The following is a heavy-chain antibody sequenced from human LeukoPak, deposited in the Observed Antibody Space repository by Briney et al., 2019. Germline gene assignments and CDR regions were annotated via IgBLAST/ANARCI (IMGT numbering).Heavy chain of an antibody. Sequence: SETLSLTCSVSGGSVGSYYWSWIRQPAGKGLEWIGRIYTSGSTNYSPSLRSRATISVDKSKSQFSLKLTSVTAADTAVYYCARDLSYCSSTRCYAPYYFDYWGQGTLVTVSS. CDR3: ARDLSYCSSTRCYAPYYFDY. CDR1: GGSVGSYY. CDR2: IYTSGST. D-gene: IGHD2-2*01. J-gene: IGHJ4*02. V-gene: IGHV4-4*07.